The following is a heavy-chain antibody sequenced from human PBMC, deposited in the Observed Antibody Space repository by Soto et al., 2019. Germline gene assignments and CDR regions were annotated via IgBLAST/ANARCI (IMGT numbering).Heavy chain of an antibody. Sequence: QVRLVESGGGVVQPGRSLRLSCTASGFSFSSYAMYWFRQPPGKGLEWVAVISHDGINKHYADSVKGRVTVSRDNSNHTMDWKLKSRGGEDTALYYRARRRYSSTYSVMCLAPWGKGPLATVSP. CDR1: GFSFSSYA. J-gene: IGHJ5*02. D-gene: IGHD2-2*01. V-gene: IGHV3-30-3*01. CDR2: ISHDGINK. CDR3: ARRRYSSTYSVMCLAP.